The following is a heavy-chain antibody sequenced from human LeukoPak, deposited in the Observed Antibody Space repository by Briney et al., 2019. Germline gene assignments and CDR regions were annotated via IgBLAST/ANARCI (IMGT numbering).Heavy chain of an antibody. J-gene: IGHJ4*02. V-gene: IGHV3-21*01. CDR2: ISSSSNYI. CDR3: ARRGGSYDY. CDR1: GFTFSNAW. Sequence: GGSLRLSCAASGFTFSNAWMSWVRQAPGKGLEWVSSISSSSNYIYYADSVKGRFTISRDNAKNSLYLQMNSLRAEDTAVYYCARRGGSYDYWGQGTLVTVSS. D-gene: IGHD1-26*01.